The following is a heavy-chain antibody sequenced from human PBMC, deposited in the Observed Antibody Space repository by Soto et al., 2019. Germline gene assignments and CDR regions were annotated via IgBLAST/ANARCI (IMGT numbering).Heavy chain of an antibody. CDR2: INGDTANT. J-gene: IGHJ4*02. V-gene: IGHV1-18*01. Sequence: ASVKVSCKASSYTFTRYGISWVRQAPGQGLEWTGWINGDTANTNYAQKFRGRVTMTADSSTTTAYMELRSLRSDDTALYYCARDKDFLIDYWGQGTLVTVSS. CDR1: SYTFTRYG. CDR3: ARDKDFLIDY.